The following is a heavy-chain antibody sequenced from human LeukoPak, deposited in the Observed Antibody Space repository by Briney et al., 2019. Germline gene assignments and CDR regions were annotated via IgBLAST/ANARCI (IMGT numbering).Heavy chain of an antibody. Sequence: SETLSLTCAVYGGSFSGYYWSWIRQPPGKGLEWIGEINHSGSTNYNPPLKSRVTISVDTSKNQFSLKLSSVTAADTAVYYCARGGFGYSYGPYYFDYWGQGTLVTVSS. D-gene: IGHD5-18*01. CDR2: INHSGST. J-gene: IGHJ4*02. CDR3: ARGGFGYSYGPYYFDY. V-gene: IGHV4-34*01. CDR1: GGSFSGYY.